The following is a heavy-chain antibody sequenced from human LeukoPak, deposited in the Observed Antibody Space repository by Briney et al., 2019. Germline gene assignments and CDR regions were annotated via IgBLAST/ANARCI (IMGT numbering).Heavy chain of an antibody. J-gene: IGHJ4*02. CDR2: ITDSGGDT. Sequence: GGSLRLSCAASGFTFNNYAMGWVRQAPGKGLEWVSAITDSGGDTYYADSVKGRFTISRDNSQNTLYLQMNSLRAEDTAVYYCPKGSAAARPYYFDYRGQGILVTVSS. V-gene: IGHV3-23*01. D-gene: IGHD6-13*01. CDR1: GFTFNNYA. CDR3: PKGSAAARPYYFDY.